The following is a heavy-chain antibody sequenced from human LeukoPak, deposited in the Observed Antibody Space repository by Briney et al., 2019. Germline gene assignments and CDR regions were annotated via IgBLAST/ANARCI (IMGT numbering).Heavy chain of an antibody. CDR1: GFTFRSYW. Sequence: PGGSLRLSCAASGFTFRSYWMSWVRQAPGKGLEWVANIKQDESEKYYVESVKGRFTISRENARKSLYLQMNSLRADDTAIYYCARDGSPFDFWGQGTLVTVSS. V-gene: IGHV3-7*03. CDR3: ARDGSPFDF. CDR2: IKQDESEK. J-gene: IGHJ4*02.